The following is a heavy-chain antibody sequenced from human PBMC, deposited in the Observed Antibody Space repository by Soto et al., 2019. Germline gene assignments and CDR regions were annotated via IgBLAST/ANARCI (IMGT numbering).Heavy chain of an antibody. J-gene: IGHJ6*02. V-gene: IGHV1-46*01. D-gene: IGHD2-2*03. CDR2: INPSGGST. CDR1: GYTFTSYY. Sequence: ASVKVSCKASGYTFTSYYMHWVRQAPGQGLEWMGIINPSGGSTSYAQKFQGRVTMTRDTSTSTVYMGLSSLRSEDTAVYYCARAPVDIVVVPAAYGMDVWGQGTTVTVSS. CDR3: ARAPVDIVVVPAAYGMDV.